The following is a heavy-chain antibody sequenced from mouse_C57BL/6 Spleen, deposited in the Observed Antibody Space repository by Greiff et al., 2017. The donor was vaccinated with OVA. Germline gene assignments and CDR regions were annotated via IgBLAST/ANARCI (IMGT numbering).Heavy chain of an antibody. CDR2: ISYDGSN. D-gene: IGHD2-4*01. Sequence: ESGPGLVKPSQSLSLTCSVTGYSITSGYYWNWIRQFPGNKLEWMGYISYDGSNNYNPSLKNRISITRDTSKNQFFLKLNSVTTEDTATYYCARAEDYDYYWGQGTTLTVSS. CDR3: ARAEDYDYY. J-gene: IGHJ2*01. CDR1: GYSITSGYY. V-gene: IGHV3-6*01.